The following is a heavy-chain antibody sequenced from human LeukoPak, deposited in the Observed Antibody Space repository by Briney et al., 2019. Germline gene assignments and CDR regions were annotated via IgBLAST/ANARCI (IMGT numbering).Heavy chain of an antibody. V-gene: IGHV4-59*08. CDR2: IYYSGST. Sequence: SSETLSLTCTVSGGSIRSYYWSWIRQPPGKGLEWIGYIYYSGSTNYNPSLKSRVTISVDTSKNQFSLKLSSVTAADTAVYYCAMPGGSGYHAFDIWGQGTMVTVSS. J-gene: IGHJ3*02. CDR1: GGSIRSYY. CDR3: AMPGGSGYHAFDI. D-gene: IGHD3-22*01.